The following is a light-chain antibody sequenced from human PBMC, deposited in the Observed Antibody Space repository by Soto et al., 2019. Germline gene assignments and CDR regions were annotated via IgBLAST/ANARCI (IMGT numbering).Light chain of an antibody. V-gene: IGKV3-15*01. J-gene: IGKJ1*01. Sequence: EIVMTQSPATLSVSPGERATLSCRASQSVSTNLAWYQQNPGQAPGLLIYDASTRATGIPARFSGSGSGTEFTLTISSLQSEDFAVYYCQQYNNWPRTFGQGTKVEIK. CDR3: QQYNNWPRT. CDR2: DAS. CDR1: QSVSTN.